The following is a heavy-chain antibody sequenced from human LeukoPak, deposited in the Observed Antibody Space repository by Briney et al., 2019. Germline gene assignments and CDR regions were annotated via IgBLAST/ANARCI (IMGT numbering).Heavy chain of an antibody. Sequence: ASVKVSCKASGYTFTTYYMCWVRQAPGQGLEWMGIINPSGGSASYAQKFHGRVTMTRDTSTNTVYMELSSLRSEDTAVYYCARGYCSGGSCANFDYWGQDTLVTVPS. CDR3: ARGYCSGGSCANFDY. V-gene: IGHV1-46*01. D-gene: IGHD2-15*01. CDR1: GYTFTTYY. CDR2: INPSGGSA. J-gene: IGHJ4*02.